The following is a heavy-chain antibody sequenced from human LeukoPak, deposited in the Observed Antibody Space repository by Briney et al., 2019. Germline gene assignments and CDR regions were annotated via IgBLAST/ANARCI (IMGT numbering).Heavy chain of an antibody. CDR3: ARRSTMVRGATGFADY. D-gene: IGHD3-10*01. J-gene: IGHJ4*02. CDR2: IYYSGST. V-gene: IGHV4-39*01. CDR1: GGSISSSSYY. Sequence: PSETLSLTCTVSGGSISSSSYYWGWIRQPPGKGLEWIGSIYYSGSTYYSPSLKSRVTISVDTSKNQFSLKLSSVTAADTAVYYCARRSTMVRGATGFADYWGQGTLVTVSS.